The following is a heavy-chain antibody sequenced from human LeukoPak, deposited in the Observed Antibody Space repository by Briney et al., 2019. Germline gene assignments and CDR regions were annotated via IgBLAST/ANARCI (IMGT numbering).Heavy chain of an antibody. CDR1: GFIFSSYG. CDR3: ARVIAARLGNYYMDV. J-gene: IGHJ6*03. V-gene: IGHV3-30*03. CDR2: ISNDGNYK. Sequence: QPGGSLRLSCAASGFIFSSYGMHWVRQAPGKGLEWVAVISNDGNYKYYTDSVKGRFTISRDNSGNTVFLQMNSLRTEDTSVYYCARVIAARLGNYYMDVWGKGTTVTVSS. D-gene: IGHD6-6*01.